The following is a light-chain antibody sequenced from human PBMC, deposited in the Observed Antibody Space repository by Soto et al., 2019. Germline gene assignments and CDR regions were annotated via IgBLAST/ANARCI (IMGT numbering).Light chain of an antibody. V-gene: IGLV1-44*01. Sequence: QSALTQPPSASGTRGQRVTISCSGSSCNIGSNTVNWYQQLPGTAPKLLIYSNNQRPSGVPDRFSGSKSGTSASLAISGLQSEDEADYYCAAWDDSLNGYVFGTGTKVTVL. CDR3: AAWDDSLNGYV. CDR2: SNN. CDR1: SCNIGSNT. J-gene: IGLJ1*01.